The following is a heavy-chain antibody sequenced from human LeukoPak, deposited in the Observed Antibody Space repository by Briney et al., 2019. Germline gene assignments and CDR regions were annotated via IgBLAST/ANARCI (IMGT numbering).Heavy chain of an antibody. V-gene: IGHV4-39*07. CDR3: AREDGTAMDNAFDI. J-gene: IGHJ3*02. Sequence: SETLSLTCTVSRGSITTRSYYWGWIRQPPGKGPEWIGSIYYTGSTFYNPSLKSRVTISEDPSKNQFSLKLRSVTAADTAVYYCAREDGTAMDNAFDIWGQGTMVTVSS. D-gene: IGHD5-18*01. CDR1: RGSITTRSYY. CDR2: IYYTGST.